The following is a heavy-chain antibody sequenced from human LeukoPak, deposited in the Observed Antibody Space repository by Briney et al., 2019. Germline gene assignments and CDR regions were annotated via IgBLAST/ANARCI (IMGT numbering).Heavy chain of an antibody. CDR3: ARDPNYYGSGPYYFDY. V-gene: IGHV1-18*04. J-gene: IGHJ4*02. D-gene: IGHD3-10*01. CDR2: ISAYNGNT. CDR1: GYTFTIYG. Sequence: ASVKLSCTASGYTFTIYGISWVRQAPGQGHEWMGWISAYNGNTNYAQTLQGRVTMTTDTSTSTAYMELRSLRSDDTAVYNCARDPNYYGSGPYYFDYWGQGTRVTVSS.